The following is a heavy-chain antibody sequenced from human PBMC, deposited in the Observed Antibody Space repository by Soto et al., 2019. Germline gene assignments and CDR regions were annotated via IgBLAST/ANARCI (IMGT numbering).Heavy chain of an antibody. CDR2: IDWDDDK. CDR3: ARIRYNDSRDYSGGFDY. J-gene: IGHJ4*02. V-gene: IGHV2-70*01. Sequence: SGHTLVNPTQTLALTCTFSGFSLSTSGMCVSWIRLPPGKALEWLALIDWDDDKFYSTSLKTRLTISRDTSKNQVVLKMANMDHVDTATYYCARIRYNDSRDYSGGFDYWGQGTLVTVSS. CDR1: GFSLSTSGMC. D-gene: IGHD3-22*01.